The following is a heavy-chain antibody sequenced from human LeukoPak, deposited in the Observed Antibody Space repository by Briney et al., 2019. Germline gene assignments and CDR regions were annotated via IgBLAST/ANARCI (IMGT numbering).Heavy chain of an antibody. CDR1: GFTFSSYG. CDR2: IWYDGSNK. D-gene: IGHD3-3*01. CDR3: ARDYNDFWSGYFPLWFDP. Sequence: TGGSLRLSCAASGFTFSSYGMHWVRQAPGKGLEWVAVIWYDGSNKYYADSVKGRFTISRDNAKNSLYLQMNSLRAEDTAVYYCARDYNDFWSGYFPLWFDPWGQGTLVTVSS. V-gene: IGHV3-33*01. J-gene: IGHJ5*02.